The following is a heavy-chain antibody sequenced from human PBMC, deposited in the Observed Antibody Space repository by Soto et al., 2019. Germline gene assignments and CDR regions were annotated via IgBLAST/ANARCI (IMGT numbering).Heavy chain of an antibody. J-gene: IGHJ4*02. CDR3: ARTPFCEFSLGTHLYYFDF. CDR2: AYYSGTT. CDR1: SGSISSYY. D-gene: IGHD7-27*01. Sequence: QVQLLQSGPRLVKPSETLSLTCTVASGSISSYYWSWLRQPPGKGLERIGYAYYSGTTNYNSSLKSRVTISIGTSKNQFSLTLNSVTAADTAVYYCARTPFCEFSLGTHLYYFDFWDQGALVTVS. V-gene: IGHV4-59*01.